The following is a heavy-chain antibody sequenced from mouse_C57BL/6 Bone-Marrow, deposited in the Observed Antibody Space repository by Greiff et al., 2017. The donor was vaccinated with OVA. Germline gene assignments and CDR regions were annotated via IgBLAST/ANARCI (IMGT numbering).Heavy chain of an antibody. Sequence: EVQVVESGGGLVKPGGSLKLSCAASGFTFSDYGMHWVRQAPEKGLEWVAYISSGSSTIYYADTVKGRFTISRDNAKNTLFLQMTSLRSEDTAMYYCARAGDYDVSAWFAYWGQGTLVTVSA. J-gene: IGHJ3*01. V-gene: IGHV5-17*01. CDR3: ARAGDYDVSAWFAY. CDR1: GFTFSDYG. CDR2: ISSGSSTI. D-gene: IGHD2-4*01.